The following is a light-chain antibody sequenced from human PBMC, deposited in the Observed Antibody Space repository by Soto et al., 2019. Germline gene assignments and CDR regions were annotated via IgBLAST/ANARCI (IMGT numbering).Light chain of an antibody. V-gene: IGKV3-20*01. CDR1: QSVSSY. CDR3: QQYGGSPPIT. CDR2: GAS. J-gene: IGKJ5*01. Sequence: EIVLTQSPATLSLSPGERATLSCRASQSVSSYLAWYQQKPGQAPRLLIYGASSRATGIPDRFSGSGSVTDFTLTISRLEPEDFAVYYCQQYGGSPPITFGQGTRLEIK.